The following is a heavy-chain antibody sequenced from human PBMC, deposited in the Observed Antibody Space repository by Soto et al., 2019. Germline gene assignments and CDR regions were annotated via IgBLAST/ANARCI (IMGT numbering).Heavy chain of an antibody. D-gene: IGHD3-10*01. CDR1: GYTFTSYG. J-gene: IGHJ5*02. CDR3: EREVRGVIIKGGGDWFDP. CDR2: IRAYNGNT. V-gene: IGHV1-18*04. Sequence: QVQLVQSGAEVKKPGASVKVSCKASGYTFTSYGISWVRQAPGQGLEWMGWIRAYNGNTNYAQKLQGRVTMTTDTSTSAAYMELRSLRSDDTAVYYCEREVRGVIIKGGGDWFDPWGQGTLVNVSS.